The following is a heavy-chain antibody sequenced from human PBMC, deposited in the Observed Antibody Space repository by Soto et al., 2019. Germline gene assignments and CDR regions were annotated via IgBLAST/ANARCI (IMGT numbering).Heavy chain of an antibody. Sequence: GGSLRLSCAASGFTSGFTFSSYSMNWVRQAPGKGLEWVSYISSSSSTIYYADSVKGRFTISRDNAKNSLYLQMNSLRAEDTAVYYCAKTTDGWFSAFEIWGQGTMVTVSS. V-gene: IGHV3-48*01. J-gene: IGHJ3*02. CDR3: AKTTDGWFSAFEI. CDR2: ISSSSSTI. CDR1: GFTFSSYS. D-gene: IGHD6-19*01.